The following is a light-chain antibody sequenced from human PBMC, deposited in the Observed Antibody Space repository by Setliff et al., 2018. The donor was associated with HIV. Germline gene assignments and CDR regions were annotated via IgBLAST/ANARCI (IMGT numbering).Light chain of an antibody. CDR2: EVN. Sequence: QSALTQPASVSGSPGQSITISCTGTSSDIGTYNLVSWYQQHPGKAPKVIIYEVNKRPSGVSNRFSASKSGNTASLTISGLQAEDEAEYYCCSYTGRSTFVFGTGTKVTVL. CDR1: SSDIGTYNL. CDR3: CSYTGRSTFV. J-gene: IGLJ1*01. V-gene: IGLV2-23*02.